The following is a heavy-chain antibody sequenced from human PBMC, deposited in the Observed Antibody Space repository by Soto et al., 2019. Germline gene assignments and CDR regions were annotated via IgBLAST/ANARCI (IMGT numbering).Heavy chain of an antibody. J-gene: IGHJ6*02. CDR2: ISYDGSNK. CDR3: ANNPGIEAAGTNYGMDV. Sequence: GGSLRLSCAASGFTFSSYGMHWVRQAPGKGLEWVAVISYDGSNKYYADSVKGRFTISRDNSKNTLYLQMNSLRAEDTAVYYCANNPGIEAAGTNYGMDVWGQGTTVTVSS. CDR1: GFTFSSYG. D-gene: IGHD6-13*01. V-gene: IGHV3-30*18.